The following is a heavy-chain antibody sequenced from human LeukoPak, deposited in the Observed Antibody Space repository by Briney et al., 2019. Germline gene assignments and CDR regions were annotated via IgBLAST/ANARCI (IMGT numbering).Heavy chain of an antibody. CDR2: IYHSGST. J-gene: IGHJ3*02. V-gene: IGHV4-38-2*02. CDR3: ARANDYGDLRAFDI. Sequence: SETLSLTCTVSGYSISSGYYWGWIRQPPGKGLEWIGSIYHSGSTYYNPSLKSRVTISVDKSKNQFSLKLSSVTAADTAVYYCARANDYGDLRAFDIWGQGTMVTVSS. CDR1: GYSISSGYY. D-gene: IGHD4-17*01.